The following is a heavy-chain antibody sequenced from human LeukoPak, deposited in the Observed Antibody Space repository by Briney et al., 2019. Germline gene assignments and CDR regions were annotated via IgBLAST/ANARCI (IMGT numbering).Heavy chain of an antibody. CDR1: GFTVSSYS. CDR3: ARGLPNYYGMDV. J-gene: IGHJ6*02. V-gene: IGHV3-21*01. CDR2: ISSSSSYI. Sequence: GGSLRLSCAASGFTVSSYSMNWVRQAPGKGLEWVSSISSSSSYIYYADSVKGRFTISRDNAKNSLYLQMNSLRAEDTAVYYCARGLPNYYGMDVWGQGTTVTVSS.